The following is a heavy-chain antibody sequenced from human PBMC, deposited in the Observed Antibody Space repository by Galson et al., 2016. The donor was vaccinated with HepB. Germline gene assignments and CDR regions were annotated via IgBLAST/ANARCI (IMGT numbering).Heavy chain of an antibody. V-gene: IGHV4-30-2*01. CDR2: IFHTGST. CDR1: GGSVSSCGYS. Sequence: TLSLTCDVSGGSVSSCGYSWRWIRQPPGKGLEWIGYIFHTGSTYYNPSLRSRVTISIDRSKNQFSLKLTSVTAADTAVYYCARNRFGYRSDGMDAWGQGTTVTVSS. J-gene: IGHJ6*02. CDR3: ARNRFGYRSDGMDA. D-gene: IGHD3-16*01.